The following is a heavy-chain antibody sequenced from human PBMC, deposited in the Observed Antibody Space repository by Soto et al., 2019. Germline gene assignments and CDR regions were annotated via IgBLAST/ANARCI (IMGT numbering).Heavy chain of an antibody. CDR3: ARETYGDYVGYFDP. V-gene: IGHV4-59*08. CDR2: IYSSGTT. CDR1: RGSTIAYY. D-gene: IGHD4-17*01. Sequence: SETLSLTCSVSRGSTIAYYWSWIRQPPGKEPEWIGNIYSSGTTSYNPSLKSRVTISINTSKNQFSLELTSVTAADTAVYYCARETYGDYVGYFDPWGQGIQVTVSS. J-gene: IGHJ5*02.